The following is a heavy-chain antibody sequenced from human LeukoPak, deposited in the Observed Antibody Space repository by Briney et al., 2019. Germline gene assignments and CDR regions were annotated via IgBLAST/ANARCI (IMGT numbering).Heavy chain of an antibody. CDR1: GSTFINVR. J-gene: IGHJ5*02. Sequence: GGSLRLSCAASGSTFINVRMSWVRQAPGKGLEWVGRIKSKIDGGTTDYVAPVKGRFTISRDDSKNTLYLQMNSLKTEDTAVYYCSSHGWAWGQGTLVTVSS. D-gene: IGHD2-2*03. CDR2: IKSKIDGGTT. V-gene: IGHV3-15*01. CDR3: SSHGWA.